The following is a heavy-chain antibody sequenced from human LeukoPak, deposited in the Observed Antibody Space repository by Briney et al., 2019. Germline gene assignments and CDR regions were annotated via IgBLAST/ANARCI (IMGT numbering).Heavy chain of an antibody. J-gene: IGHJ4*02. CDR3: ARAPGWGDSSGYYYFDY. CDR1: GYTFTSYG. Sequence: ASVKVSCKASGYTFTSYGISWVRQAPGQGLEWMGWVSAYNGNTNYAQKLQGRVTMTTDTSTSTAYMELRSLRSDDTAVYYCARAPGWGDSSGYYYFDYWGQGTLVTVSS. V-gene: IGHV1-18*01. CDR2: VSAYNGNT. D-gene: IGHD3-22*01.